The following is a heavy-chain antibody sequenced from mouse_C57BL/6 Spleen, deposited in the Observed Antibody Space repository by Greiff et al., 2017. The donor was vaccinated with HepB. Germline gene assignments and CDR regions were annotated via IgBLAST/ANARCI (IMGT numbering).Heavy chain of an antibody. J-gene: IGHJ3*01. Sequence: EVQLVESGGGLVQPGGSLKLSCAASGFTFSDYYMYWVRQTPEKRLEWVAYISNGGGSTYYPDTVKGRFTISRDNAKNTLYLQMSRLKSEDTAMYYCASYYSNYEGFAYWGQGTLVTVSA. V-gene: IGHV5-12*01. D-gene: IGHD2-5*01. CDR3: ASYYSNYEGFAY. CDR2: ISNGGGST. CDR1: GFTFSDYY.